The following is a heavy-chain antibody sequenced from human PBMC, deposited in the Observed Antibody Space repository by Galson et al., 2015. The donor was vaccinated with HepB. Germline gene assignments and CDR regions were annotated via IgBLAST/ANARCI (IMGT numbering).Heavy chain of an antibody. V-gene: IGHV4-4*07. Sequence: SETLSLTCTVSGGSISSYYWSWIRQPAGKGLEWIGRIYTSGSTNYNPSLKSRVTMSVDTSKNQFSLKLSSVTAADTAVYYCARGYFWSGYYPHSVGNDAFDIWGQGTMVTVSS. J-gene: IGHJ3*02. CDR1: GGSISSYY. D-gene: IGHD3-3*01. CDR3: ARGYFWSGYYPHSVGNDAFDI. CDR2: IYTSGST.